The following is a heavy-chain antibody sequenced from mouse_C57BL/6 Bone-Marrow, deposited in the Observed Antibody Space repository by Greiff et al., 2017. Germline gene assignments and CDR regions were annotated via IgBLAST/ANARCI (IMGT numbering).Heavy chain of an antibody. CDR1: GYTFTDYC. D-gene: IGHD2-3*01. Sequence: QVQLQQPGAELVKPGASVKISCKASGYTFTDYCINWVKQRPGQGLEWIGKIGPGSGSTYYNEKFKGKATLTVDKSSSTAYMQLSSLTSEDSAVYFSAREALYDGYFNFDVWGQGTTLTVSS. CDR3: AREALYDGYFNFDV. J-gene: IGHJ2*01. V-gene: IGHV1-77*01. CDR2: IGPGSGST.